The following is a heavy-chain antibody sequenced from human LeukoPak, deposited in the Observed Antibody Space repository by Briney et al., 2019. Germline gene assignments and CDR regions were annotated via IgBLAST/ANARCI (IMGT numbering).Heavy chain of an antibody. Sequence: GGSLRLSRVASGFMLSSYWMSWVRQAPGKGLEWVANIKEDGSEKHHVDAVKGRFTIPRHNPKNSLYLQINSLGAEDTAVYYCARVRPAISYWGQGTLVTVSS. V-gene: IGHV3-7*01. D-gene: IGHD3-3*02. CDR1: GFMLSSYW. J-gene: IGHJ4*02. CDR3: ARVRPAISY. CDR2: IKEDGSEK.